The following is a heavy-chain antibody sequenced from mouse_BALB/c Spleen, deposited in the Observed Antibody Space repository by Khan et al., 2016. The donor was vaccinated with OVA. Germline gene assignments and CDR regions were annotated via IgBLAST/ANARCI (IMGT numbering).Heavy chain of an antibody. Sequence: QVQLKESGAELARPGASVKLSCKASGYTFTDYYINWVKQRTGQGLEWIGEIYPGSGNTYYNEKFKGQAPLTADKSSRTAFMQLSSLTSEDSAVYFCARSGIGSFAYWGQGTLVTVSA. V-gene: IGHV1-77*01. CDR3: ARSGIGSFAY. CDR1: GYTFTDYY. CDR2: IYPGSGNT. D-gene: IGHD2-2*01. J-gene: IGHJ3*01.